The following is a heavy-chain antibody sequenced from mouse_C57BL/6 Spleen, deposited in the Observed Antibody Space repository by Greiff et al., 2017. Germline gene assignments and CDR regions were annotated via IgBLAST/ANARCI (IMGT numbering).Heavy chain of an antibody. CDR1: GYTFTDYY. D-gene: IGHD2-2*01. CDR3: AREGLRSYWYFDV. V-gene: IGHV1-26*01. CDR2: INPNNGGT. J-gene: IGHJ1*03. Sequence: VQLQQSGPELVKPGASVKISCKASGYTFTDYYMNWVKQSHGKSLEWIGDINPNNGGTSYNQKFKGKATLTVDKSSSTAYMELRSLTSEDSAVYYCAREGLRSYWYFDVWGTGTTVTVSS.